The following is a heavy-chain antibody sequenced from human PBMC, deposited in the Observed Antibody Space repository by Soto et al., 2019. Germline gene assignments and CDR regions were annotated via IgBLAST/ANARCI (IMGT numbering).Heavy chain of an antibody. Sequence: QVQLVESGGGVVQPGRSLRLSCAASGFTFSSYGMHWVRQAPGKGLEWVAVISYDGRNKNYADSVKGRFTISRDNSKNTLYMQMNSMRDEDTDVYYGAEDRGVRVTTRFFDYWGQGTLVTVSS. CDR2: ISYDGRNK. CDR1: GFTFSSYG. J-gene: IGHJ4*02. CDR3: AEDRGVRVTTRFFDY. D-gene: IGHD4-17*01. V-gene: IGHV3-30*18.